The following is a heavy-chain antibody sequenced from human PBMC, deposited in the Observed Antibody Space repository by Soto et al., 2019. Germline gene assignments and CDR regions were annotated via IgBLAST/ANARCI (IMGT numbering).Heavy chain of an antibody. J-gene: IGHJ4*02. Sequence: ASVKVSCKASGYTFTSYSMHWVRQAPRQRLEWMGWINAGNGNTKYSQKFQGRVTITRDTSTSTAYMELRSLRSDDTAVYYCARDPSHMGYCSGGSCSPGFDYWGQGTLVTVSS. V-gene: IGHV1-3*01. CDR3: ARDPSHMGYCSGGSCSPGFDY. CDR2: INAGNGNT. CDR1: GYTFTSYS. D-gene: IGHD2-15*01.